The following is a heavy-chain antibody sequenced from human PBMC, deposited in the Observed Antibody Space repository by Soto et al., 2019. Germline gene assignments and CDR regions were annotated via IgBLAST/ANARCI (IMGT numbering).Heavy chain of an antibody. CDR1: GFTVSSNY. CDR2: IYSGGST. V-gene: IGHV3-66*01. CDR3: AREYDSSGYYWGEYFQH. D-gene: IGHD3-22*01. J-gene: IGHJ1*01. Sequence: EVQLVESGGGLVQPGGSLRLSCAASGFTVSSNYMSWVRQAPGKGLEWVSVIYSGGSTYYADSVKGRFTISRDNSKHTLYLQMNSLRAEDTAVYYCAREYDSSGYYWGEYFQHWGQGTLVTVSS.